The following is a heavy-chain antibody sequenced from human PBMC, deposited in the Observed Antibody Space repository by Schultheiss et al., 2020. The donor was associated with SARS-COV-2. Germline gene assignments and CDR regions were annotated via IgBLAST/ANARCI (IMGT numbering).Heavy chain of an antibody. J-gene: IGHJ4*02. CDR2: INPNNGGT. D-gene: IGHD2-15*01. CDR1: GYTFTGYN. Sequence: ASVKVSCKTSGYTFTGYNMHWVRQAPGQGLEWMGWINPNNGGTNYAQKFQGRVTMTRDTSISTAYMELSRLRSDDTAVYFCARADPDCSGGTCYPDYWGQGTLVTVSS. V-gene: IGHV1-2*02. CDR3: ARADPDCSGGTCYPDY.